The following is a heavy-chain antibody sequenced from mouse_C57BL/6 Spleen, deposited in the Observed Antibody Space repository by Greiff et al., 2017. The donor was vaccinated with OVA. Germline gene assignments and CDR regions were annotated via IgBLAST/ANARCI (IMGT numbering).Heavy chain of an antibody. V-gene: IGHV1-55*01. CDR3: ARGDDGYYRYFDV. J-gene: IGHJ1*03. CDR2: IYPGSGST. CDR1: GYTFTSYW. Sequence: QVQLQQPGAELVKPGASVKLSCKASGYTFTSYWITWVKQRTGQGLEWIGDIYPGSGSTNYNEKFKSKATLTVDTSSSTAYMQLRSLTSEDSAVYYCARGDDGYYRYFDVWGKGTTVTVSS. D-gene: IGHD2-3*01.